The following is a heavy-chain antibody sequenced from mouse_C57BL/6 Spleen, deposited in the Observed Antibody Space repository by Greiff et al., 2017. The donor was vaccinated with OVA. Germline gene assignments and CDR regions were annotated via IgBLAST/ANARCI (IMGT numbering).Heavy chain of an antibody. J-gene: IGHJ4*01. D-gene: IGHD4-1*01. Sequence: DVMLVESGGGLVQPKGSLKLSCAASGFTFNTYAMHWVRQAPGKGLEWVARIRSKSSNYATYYADSVKDRFTISRDDSQSMLYLQMNNLKTEDTAMYYCVRGGDWDEDYYAMDYWGQGTSVTVSS. CDR3: VRGGDWDEDYYAMDY. CDR2: IRSKSSNYAT. V-gene: IGHV10-3*01. CDR1: GFTFNTYA.